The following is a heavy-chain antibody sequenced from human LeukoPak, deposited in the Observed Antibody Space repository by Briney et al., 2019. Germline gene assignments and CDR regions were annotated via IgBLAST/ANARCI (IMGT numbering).Heavy chain of an antibody. V-gene: IGHV3-74*01. CDR3: TREIRAAMVTVGALDV. Sequence: GGSLRLSCAASGFRFSDYWMHWVRQAPGKGLVWVSRIKSDGSSIVDADSVKGRFIVSRDNAKNTLYLEMNSLTAEDTAVYYCTREIRAAMVTVGALDVWGKGTMVTVSS. J-gene: IGHJ3*01. D-gene: IGHD5-18*01. CDR1: GFRFSDYW. CDR2: IKSDGSSI.